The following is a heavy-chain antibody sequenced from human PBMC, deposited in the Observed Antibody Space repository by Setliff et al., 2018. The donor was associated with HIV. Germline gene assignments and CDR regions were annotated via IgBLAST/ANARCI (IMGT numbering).Heavy chain of an antibody. J-gene: IGHJ4*02. V-gene: IGHV4-34*01. CDR3: AKDRSGGYRTFDY. CDR2: INHFGST. Sequence: SETLSLTCAVYGGSFSDYFWTWIRQPPGKGLEWIGDINHFGSTNYNPSLKSRVTISMDTSKNQFSLKLNSVTAADTAVYYCAKDRSGGYRTFDYWGPGILVTVSS. CDR1: GGSFSDYF. D-gene: IGHD1-26*01.